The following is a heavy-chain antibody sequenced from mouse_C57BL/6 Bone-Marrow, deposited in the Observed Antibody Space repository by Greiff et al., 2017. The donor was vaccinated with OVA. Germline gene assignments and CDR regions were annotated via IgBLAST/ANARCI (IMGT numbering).Heavy chain of an antibody. CDR3: ERRGNYGAYFDY. CDR1: GYAFSSSW. V-gene: IGHV1-82*01. D-gene: IGHD2-1*01. CDR2: IYPGDGAT. J-gene: IGHJ2*01. Sequence: VQLLQSGPELVKPGASVKISCKASGYAFSSSWMNWVNQRPGKGLEWIGRIYPGDGATNYNGKFKGKGTMTADKASSTAYMQLSSLTSEDSAVCVWERRGNYGAYFDYWGQGTTLTVSS.